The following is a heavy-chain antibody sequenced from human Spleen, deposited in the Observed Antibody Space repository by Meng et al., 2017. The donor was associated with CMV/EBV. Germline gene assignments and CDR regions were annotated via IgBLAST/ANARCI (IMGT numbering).Heavy chain of an antibody. V-gene: IGHV3-21*04. CDR3: AKGITEHGLEPFIVVVPAAISYGMDV. CDR1: GFTFSSYS. J-gene: IGHJ6*02. D-gene: IGHD2-2*02. CDR2: ISSSSSYI. Sequence: GESLKISCAASGFTFSSYSMNWVRQAPGKGLEWVSSISSSSSYIYYADSVKGRFTISRDNAKNSLYLQMNSLRAEDTAVYYCAKGITEHGLEPFIVVVPAAISYGMDVWGQGTTVTVSS.